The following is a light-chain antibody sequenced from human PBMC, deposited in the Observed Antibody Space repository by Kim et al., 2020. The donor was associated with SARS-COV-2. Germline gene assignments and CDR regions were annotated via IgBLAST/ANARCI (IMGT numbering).Light chain of an antibody. J-gene: IGKJ4*01. V-gene: IGKV1-17*03. CDR1: QDINNY. CDR3: LQHNGYPLT. CDR2: AAS. Sequence: ASVGDRVTIACRASQDINNYLAWFQQKPGKVPERLIYAASTLQSRVPSRFSGSGSGTEFTLTITSLQPEDFATYYCLQHNGYPLTFGGGTKVDIK.